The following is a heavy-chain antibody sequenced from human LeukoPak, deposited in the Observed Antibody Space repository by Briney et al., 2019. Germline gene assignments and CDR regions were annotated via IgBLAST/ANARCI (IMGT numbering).Heavy chain of an antibody. V-gene: IGHV4-59*01. J-gene: IGHJ6*03. D-gene: IGHD4-11*01. CDR1: GGSISSYY. CDR3: ARVDYSIDSTYYYYMDV. CDR2: IYYSGST. Sequence: SETLSLTCTVSGGSISSYYWSWIRHPPGKGLEWIGYIYYSGSTNYNPSLKSRVTISVDTSKNQFSLKLSSVTAADTAVYYCARVDYSIDSTYYYYMDVWGKGTTVTVSS.